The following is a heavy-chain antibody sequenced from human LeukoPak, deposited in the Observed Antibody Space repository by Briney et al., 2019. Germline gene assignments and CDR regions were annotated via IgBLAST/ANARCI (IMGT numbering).Heavy chain of an antibody. CDR2: IFTDGTTT. CDR1: EFNFFRYG. CDR3: ARELPREVTLDY. Sequence: GGSLRLSCVASEFNFFRYGMQWVRQAPGKGLVWVSRIFTDGTTTSYADSVKGRFTISRDNAKNTLYLQMNSLRAEDTAVYYCARELPREVTLDYWGQGTLVSVSP. V-gene: IGHV3-74*01. D-gene: IGHD2-21*02. J-gene: IGHJ4*01.